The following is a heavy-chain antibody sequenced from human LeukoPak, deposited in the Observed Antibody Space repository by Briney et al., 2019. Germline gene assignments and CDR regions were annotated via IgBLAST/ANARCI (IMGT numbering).Heavy chain of an antibody. CDR1: GYTFTSYD. CDR2: MTPNSGDT. V-gene: IGHV1-8*01. Sequence: GASVKASCKASGYTFTSYDINWVRQAPGQGLEWLGWMTPNSGDTGYAQKFQGRVTMTRDTSISTAYMELSSLRSEDTAVYYCARNYNGSGTFDYWGQGTLVTVSS. J-gene: IGHJ4*02. CDR3: ARNYNGSGTFDY. D-gene: IGHD3-10*01.